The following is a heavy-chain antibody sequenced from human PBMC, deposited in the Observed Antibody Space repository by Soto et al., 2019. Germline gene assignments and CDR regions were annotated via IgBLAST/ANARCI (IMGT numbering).Heavy chain of an antibody. CDR3: ARVDEQWLVLFDY. V-gene: IGHV4-59*01. CDR1: GGSISSYY. D-gene: IGHD6-19*01. J-gene: IGHJ4*02. CDR2: IYYSGSI. Sequence: QVQLQESGPGLVKPSETLSLTCTVSGGSISSYYWSWIRQPPGKGLEWIGYIYYSGSINYNPSLKSRVTISVDTSKNQFSLKLSSVTAADTAVYYCARVDEQWLVLFDYWGQGTLVTVSS.